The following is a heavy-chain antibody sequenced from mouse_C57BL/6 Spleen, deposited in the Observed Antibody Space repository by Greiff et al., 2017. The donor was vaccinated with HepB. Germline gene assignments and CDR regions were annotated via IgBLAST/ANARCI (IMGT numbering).Heavy chain of an antibody. CDR3: TRNSHY. CDR1: GYTFTDYE. J-gene: IGHJ2*01. CDR2: IDPETGGT. Sequence: QVQLKQSGAELVRPGASVTLSCKASGYTFTDYEMHWVKQTPVHGLEWIGAIDPETGGTAYNQKFKGKAILTADKSSSTAYMELRSLTAEDSAVYYCTRNSHYWGQGTTLTVSS. V-gene: IGHV1-15*01.